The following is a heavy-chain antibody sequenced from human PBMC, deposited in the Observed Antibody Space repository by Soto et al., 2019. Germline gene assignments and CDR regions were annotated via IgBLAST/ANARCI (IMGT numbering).Heavy chain of an antibody. D-gene: IGHD5-18*01. V-gene: IGHV3-23*01. CDR1: GFTFSSYA. CDR3: AIRYSYGFYYGMDV. Sequence: EVQLLESGGGLVQPGGSLRLSCAASGFTFSSYAMSWVRQAPGKGLVWVSAISGSGGSTYYADSVKGRFTISRDNSKNTLYLQMNSLRAEDTAVYYCAIRYSYGFYYGMDVWGQGTTVTVSS. CDR2: ISGSGGST. J-gene: IGHJ6*02.